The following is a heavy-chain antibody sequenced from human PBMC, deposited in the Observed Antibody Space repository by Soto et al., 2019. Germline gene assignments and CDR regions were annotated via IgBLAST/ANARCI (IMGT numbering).Heavy chain of an antibody. CDR2: ISSSSGTI. J-gene: IGHJ4*02. CDR3: ARKYSSGWGLDY. V-gene: IGHV3-48*01. D-gene: IGHD6-19*01. CDR1: GFTFSSFS. Sequence: GGSLRLSCAASGFTFSSFSMNWVRQAPGKGLDWVSYISSSSGTIYYADSVKGRFTISRDNAKNSLYLQMNSLRAEDTAVYYCARKYSSGWGLDYWGQGTLVTVSS.